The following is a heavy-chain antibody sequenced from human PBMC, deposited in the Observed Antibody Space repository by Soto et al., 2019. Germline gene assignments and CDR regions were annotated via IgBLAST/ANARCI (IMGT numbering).Heavy chain of an antibody. CDR3: ARGLAGYSSSWYCFDY. D-gene: IGHD6-13*01. CDR2: ISSSSSYI. J-gene: IGHJ4*02. CDR1: GFTFSSYS. V-gene: IGHV3-21*01. Sequence: PGGSLRLSCAASGFTFSSYSMNWVRQAPGKGLEWVSSISSSSSYIYYADSVKGRFTISRDNAKNSLYLQMNGLRAEDTAVYYCARGLAGYSSSWYCFDYWGQGTLVTVSS.